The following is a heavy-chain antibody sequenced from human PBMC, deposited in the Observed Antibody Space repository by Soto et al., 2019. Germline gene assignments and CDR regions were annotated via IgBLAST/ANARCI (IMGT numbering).Heavy chain of an antibody. V-gene: IGHV1-18*01. CDR2: ISAYNGNT. Sequence: ASVKVSCKASGGTFSSYAISWVRQAPGQGLEWMGWISAYNGNTNYAQKLQGRVTMTTDTSTSTAYMELRSLRSDDTAVYYCARGGGSGWFYYYYYGMDVWGQGTTVTVSS. J-gene: IGHJ6*02. D-gene: IGHD6-19*01. CDR3: ARGGGSGWFYYYYYGMDV. CDR1: GGTFSSYA.